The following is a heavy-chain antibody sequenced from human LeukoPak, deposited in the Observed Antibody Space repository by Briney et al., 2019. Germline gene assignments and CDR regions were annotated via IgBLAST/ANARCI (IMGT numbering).Heavy chain of an antibody. CDR1: GFTFDDYA. CDR2: ISWNSGSI. CDR3: AKDRGCSSTSCYSGFDY. Sequence: PGRSLRLSCAASGFTFDDYAMHWVRQAPGKGLGWVSGISWNSGSIGYADSVKGRFTISRDNAKNSLYLQMNSLRAEDTALYYCAKDRGCSSTSCYSGFDYWGQGTLVTVSS. V-gene: IGHV3-9*01. D-gene: IGHD2-2*02. J-gene: IGHJ4*02.